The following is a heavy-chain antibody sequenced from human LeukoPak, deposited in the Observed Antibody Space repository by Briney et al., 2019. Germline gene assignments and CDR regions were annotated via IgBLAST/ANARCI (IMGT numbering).Heavy chain of an antibody. CDR2: IYWNDNK. CDR3: AHGYGDYDPYFDY. D-gene: IGHD4-17*01. Sequence: ESGPTLVNPTQTLTLTCTFSGFSLATSRVGVGWIRQPPGKALEWLALIYWNDNKRYSPSLRSRLTVTKDTSKTQVFLTMTKMDPVDTATYYCAHGYGDYDPYFDYWGQGTLSPSPQ. J-gene: IGHJ4*02. V-gene: IGHV2-5*01. CDR1: GFSLATSRVG.